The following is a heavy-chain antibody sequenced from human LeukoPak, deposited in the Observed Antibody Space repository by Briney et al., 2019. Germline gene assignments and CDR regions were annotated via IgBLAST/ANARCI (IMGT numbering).Heavy chain of an antibody. Sequence: SETLSLTCTVSGASVSGSPYYWGWIRQPPGKGLEWIGSIYSSGSTYYNASLQSRVTISIETSKNQISLRLNSVTAADTAIYYCAKSGGYGLIDYWGQGTLSPSP. D-gene: IGHD1-26*01. CDR1: GASVSGSPYY. CDR2: IYSSGST. J-gene: IGHJ4*02. CDR3: AKSGGYGLIDY. V-gene: IGHV4-39*01.